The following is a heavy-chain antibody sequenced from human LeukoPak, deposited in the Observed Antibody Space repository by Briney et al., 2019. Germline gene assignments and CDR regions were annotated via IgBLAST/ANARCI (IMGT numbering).Heavy chain of an antibody. CDR3: ANRGY. V-gene: IGHV3-66*01. J-gene: IGHJ4*02. Sequence: GGSLRLSCAASGFTVSSDFMIWVRQAPGKGLEWVSKIDGGGTTNYADSVKGRFTASRDKSKNTVYLQMNSLRVEGTAMYSCANRGYWGQGTLVTVSS. CDR2: IDGGGTT. CDR1: GFTVSSDF.